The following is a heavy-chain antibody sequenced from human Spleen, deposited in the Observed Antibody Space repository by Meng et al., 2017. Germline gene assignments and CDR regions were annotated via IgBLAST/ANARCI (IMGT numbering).Heavy chain of an antibody. V-gene: IGHV3-74*01. J-gene: IGHJ4*02. CDR2: INSDGTGT. CDR1: GFTFSSYW. D-gene: IGHD5-18*01. Sequence: GESLKISCAASGFTFSSYWMHWVRQAPGKGLVWVSRINSDGTGTTYADSVKGRFTISRDNAKNTLYLQMTSLRAEDTAVYYCARGRWTQLWDGGSFDYWGQGTLVTVSS. CDR3: ARGRWTQLWDGGSFDY.